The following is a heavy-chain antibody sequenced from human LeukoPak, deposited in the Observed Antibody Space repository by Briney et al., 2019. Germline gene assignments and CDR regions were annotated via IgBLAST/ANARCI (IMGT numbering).Heavy chain of an antibody. D-gene: IGHD1-1*01. CDR2: INGDGSDI. CDR1: GFTFRNYW. V-gene: IGHV3-74*01. CDR3: TGEFGHNWSPFEN. J-gene: IGHJ4*02. Sequence: GGSLRLSCAASGFTFRNYWMHWVRQAPGKGLVWVSRINGDGSDISYADSVKGRFTISRDNAKNTLSLQMNSLTDDDTALYYCTGEFGHNWSPFENWGQGTLVTVSS.